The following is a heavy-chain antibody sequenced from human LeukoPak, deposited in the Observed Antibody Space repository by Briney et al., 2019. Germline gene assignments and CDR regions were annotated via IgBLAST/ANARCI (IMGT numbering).Heavy chain of an antibody. V-gene: IGHV3-21*01. J-gene: IGHJ4*02. Sequence: GGSLRLSCAASGFTFSSYAMSWVRQAPGKGLEWVSSISSSSSYIYYADSVKGRFTISRDNAKNSLYLQMNSLRAEDTAVYYCARGPTGTTDYWGQGTLVTVSS. CDR2: ISSSSSYI. CDR3: ARGPTGTTDY. D-gene: IGHD1-1*01. CDR1: GFTFSSYA.